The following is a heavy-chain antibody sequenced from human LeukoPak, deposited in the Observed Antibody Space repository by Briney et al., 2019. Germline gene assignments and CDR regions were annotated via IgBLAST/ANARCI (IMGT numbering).Heavy chain of an antibody. Sequence: ASVKVSCKASGYTFTSYYMHWVRQAPGQGLEWMGIINPSGGSTSYAQKFQGRVTMTRDMSTSTVYMELSSLRSEDTAVYYCARDFVHYYDSSGFKDLGAFDIWGQGTMVTVSS. J-gene: IGHJ3*02. V-gene: IGHV1-46*01. CDR2: INPSGGST. D-gene: IGHD3-22*01. CDR3: ARDFVHYYDSSGFKDLGAFDI. CDR1: GYTFTSYY.